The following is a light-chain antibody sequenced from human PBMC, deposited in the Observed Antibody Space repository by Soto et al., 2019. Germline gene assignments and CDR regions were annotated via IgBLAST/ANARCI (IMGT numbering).Light chain of an antibody. CDR2: GAS. CDR3: QQYNNWPPWT. J-gene: IGKJ1*01. CDR1: QSVSID. Sequence: DIVVTQSPATLSASPGERATLSCRASQSVSIDLAWYQQKPGQAPRLLIYGASTRATGIPARFSGSGSGTEFSLTISSLQSEDFAVYYCQQYNNWPPWTFGQGTKVDIK. V-gene: IGKV3-15*01.